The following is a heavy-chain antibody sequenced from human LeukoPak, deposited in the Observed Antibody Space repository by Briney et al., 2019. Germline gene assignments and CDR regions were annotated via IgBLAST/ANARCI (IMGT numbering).Heavy chain of an antibody. CDR1: GFTFSRHW. D-gene: IGHD3-16*01. J-gene: IGHJ4*02. CDR2: IRQDGNWR. CDR3: ARFGDPSTTLGH. Sequence: PGGSLRLSCAASGFTFSRHWMSWVRQAPGKGLEWVAHIRQDGNWRHHVDSVKGRFTISRDNAKNSLYLQMNSLRVEDTAVYYCARFGDPSTTLGHWGQGTRVTVSS. V-gene: IGHV3-7*01.